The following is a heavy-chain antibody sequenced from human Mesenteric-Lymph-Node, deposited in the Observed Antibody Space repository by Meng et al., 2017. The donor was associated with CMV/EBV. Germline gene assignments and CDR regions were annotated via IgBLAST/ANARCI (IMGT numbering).Heavy chain of an antibody. D-gene: IGHD3-9*01. CDR2: ISYDGSNK. CDR1: GFTFSSYA. Sequence: LSCGASGFTFSSYARHWVRQAPGKGLEWVAVISYDGSNKYYADSVKGRFTISRDNSKNTLYLQMNSLRAEDTAVYYCARGYFDPLDYWGQGTLVTVSS. J-gene: IGHJ4*02. V-gene: IGHV3-30-3*01. CDR3: ARGYFDPLDY.